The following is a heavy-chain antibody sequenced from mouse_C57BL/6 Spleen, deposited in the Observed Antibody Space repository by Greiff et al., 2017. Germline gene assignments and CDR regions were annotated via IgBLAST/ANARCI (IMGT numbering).Heavy chain of an antibody. Sequence: EVKLVESGGGLVKPGGSLKLSCAASGFTFSSYTMSWVRQTPEKRLEWVATISGGGGNTYYPDSAKGRFTISRDNAKNTLYLQMSSLRSEDTALYYCARHENYYGSSYAYWGQGTTLTVSS. CDR3: ARHENYYGSSYAY. V-gene: IGHV5-9*01. D-gene: IGHD1-1*01. CDR2: ISGGGGNT. J-gene: IGHJ2*01. CDR1: GFTFSSYT.